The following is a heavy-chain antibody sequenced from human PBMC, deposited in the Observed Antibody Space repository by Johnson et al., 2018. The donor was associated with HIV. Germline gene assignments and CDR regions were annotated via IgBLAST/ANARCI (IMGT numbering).Heavy chain of an antibody. CDR2: ISDDGCNK. CDR1: FTFSSFG. D-gene: IGHD6-13*01. V-gene: IGHV3-30*03. CDR3: AREIIAAADDI. Sequence: FTFSSFGMHWVRQDPGKGLEWMTIISDDGCNKNYADSVKGRFTVSRDNSKNTLYLHMNSLRPDDTAVYDCAREIIAAADDIWGQGTMVTVSS. J-gene: IGHJ3*02.